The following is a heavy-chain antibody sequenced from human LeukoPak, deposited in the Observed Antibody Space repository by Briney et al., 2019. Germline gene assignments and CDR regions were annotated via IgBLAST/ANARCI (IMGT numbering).Heavy chain of an antibody. V-gene: IGHV3-11*01. CDR1: GFTFSDYY. Sequence: PGGSLRLSCAASGFTFSDYYMSWIRQAPGKGLEWVSYISSSGSTIYYADSVKGRFTISRDNAKNSLYLQMNSLRAEDTAVYYCARDGTIFGVVIDLYYYYYGMDVWGQGTTVTVSS. CDR2: ISSSGSTI. CDR3: ARDGTIFGVVIDLYYYYYGMDV. D-gene: IGHD3-3*01. J-gene: IGHJ6*02.